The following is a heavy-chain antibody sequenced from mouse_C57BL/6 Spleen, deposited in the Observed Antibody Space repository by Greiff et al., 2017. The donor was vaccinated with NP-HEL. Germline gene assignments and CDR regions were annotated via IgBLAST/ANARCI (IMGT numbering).Heavy chain of an antibody. Sequence: QVQLQQSGSELRSPGSSVKLSCKDFDSEVFPIAYMSWVRQKPGHGFEWIGGILPSIGRTIYGEKFEDKATLDADTLSNTAYLELNSLTSEDSAIYYCARRNYGSSLHWYFDVWGTGTTVTVSS. CDR1: DSEVFPIAY. J-gene: IGHJ1*03. CDR3: ARRNYGSSLHWYFDV. D-gene: IGHD1-1*01. CDR2: ILPSIGRT. V-gene: IGHV15-2*01.